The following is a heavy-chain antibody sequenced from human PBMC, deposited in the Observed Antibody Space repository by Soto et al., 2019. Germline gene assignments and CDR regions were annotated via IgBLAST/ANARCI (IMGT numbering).Heavy chain of an antibody. J-gene: IGHJ4*02. V-gene: IGHV3-23*01. CDR1: GFTFSSYA. Sequence: GGSLRLSCAASGFTFSSYAMSWVRQAPGKGLEWVSAISGSGGSTYYADSVKGRFTISRDNSKNTLYLQMNSLRAEDTAVYYCVRPGVGGGAKQWLRVGSFDYWGQGTLVTVSS. D-gene: IGHD6-19*01. CDR3: VRPGVGGGAKQWLRVGSFDY. CDR2: ISGSGGST.